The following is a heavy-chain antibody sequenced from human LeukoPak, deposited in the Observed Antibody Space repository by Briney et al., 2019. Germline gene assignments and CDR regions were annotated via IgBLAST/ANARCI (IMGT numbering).Heavy chain of an antibody. Sequence: SETLSLTCTVSGGSINSGDYYWSWIRQPPGKGLEWIGYIYYSGGTYYNPSLKSRVTISADTSKNQFSLKLRSVTAADTAVYYCARDRGGYPRSYSDYWGQGTLVTVSS. CDR3: ARDRGGYPRSYSDY. CDR1: GGSINSGDYY. V-gene: IGHV4-30-4*08. J-gene: IGHJ4*02. CDR2: IYYSGGT. D-gene: IGHD1-26*01.